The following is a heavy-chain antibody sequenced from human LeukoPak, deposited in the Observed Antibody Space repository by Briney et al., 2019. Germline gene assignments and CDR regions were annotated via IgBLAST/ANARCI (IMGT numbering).Heavy chain of an antibody. CDR2: IRNDGNND. CDR3: AKDRNSGSPYYFDK. CDR1: GFTFRTYG. V-gene: IGHV3-30*02. Sequence: PGGSLRLSCAASGFTFRTYGMHWVRQAPGKGLEWVAFIRNDGNNDYYSDSVKGRFTISRDSFKNTLYLQMNSLRDEDTAVYYCAKDRNSGSPYYFDKWGLGTLVTVSS. J-gene: IGHJ4*02. D-gene: IGHD1-26*01.